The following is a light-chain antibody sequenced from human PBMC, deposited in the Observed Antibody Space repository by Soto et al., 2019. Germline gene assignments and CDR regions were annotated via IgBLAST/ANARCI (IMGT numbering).Light chain of an antibody. CDR1: SGHSSYI. CDR2: LEGSGSY. V-gene: IGLV4-60*03. CDR3: ETCDSNTHKV. J-gene: IGLJ2*01. Sequence: QPVLTQSSSASASMGSSVKLTCTLSSGHSSYIIAWHQQQPGKAPRYLMKLEGSGSYNKGSGVPDRFSGSSSGADRYLTSSNLQSEDEADYYCETCDSNTHKVFGGGTKLTVL.